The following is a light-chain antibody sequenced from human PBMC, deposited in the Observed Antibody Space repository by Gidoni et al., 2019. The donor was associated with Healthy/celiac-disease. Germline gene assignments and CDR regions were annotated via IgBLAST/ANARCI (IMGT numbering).Light chain of an antibody. CDR3: CSYAGSRV. Sequence: ITISCTGTSSDVGSYNLVSWYQQHPGKAPKLMIYEVSKRPSGVSNRFSGSKSGNTASLTISGLQAEDEADYYCCSYAGSRVFGGGTKLTVL. V-gene: IGLV2-23*02. CDR1: SSDVGSYNL. J-gene: IGLJ3*02. CDR2: EVS.